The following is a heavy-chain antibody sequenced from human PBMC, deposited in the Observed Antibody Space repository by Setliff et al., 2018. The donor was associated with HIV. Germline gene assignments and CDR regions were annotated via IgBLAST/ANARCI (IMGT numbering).Heavy chain of an antibody. V-gene: IGHV4-59*01. CDR1: SVSISTYY. CDR3: ARVQMAYAAFDV. Sequence: SETLSLTSTVSSVSISTYYWSWIRQPPGKGLDWIGSNYFTGSTDKNPSLKSRVTLSVDTSTHQFSLKLSSVTAADTAVYYCARVQMAYAAFDVWGQGTMVTVSS. J-gene: IGHJ3*01. CDR2: NYFTGST. D-gene: IGHD4-17*01.